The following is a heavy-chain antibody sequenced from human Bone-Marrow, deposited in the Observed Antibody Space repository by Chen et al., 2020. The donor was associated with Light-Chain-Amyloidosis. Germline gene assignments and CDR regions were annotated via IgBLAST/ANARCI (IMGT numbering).Heavy chain of an antibody. CDR2: INRERSST. D-gene: IGHD3-9*01. J-gene: IGHJ6*02. CDR3: ARDTTGRNYDILTGYYAIGYGMDV. Sequence: EVQLVESGGGLVQPGGSLRLSCAASGFTFSSYWMHWVRQAPGKGLVWVSRINRERSSTSNANSVKGRFTISRDNAKNTLYLQMNSLRAEDTAVYYCARDTTGRNYDILTGYYAIGYGMDVWGQGTTVTVSS. CDR1: GFTFSSYW. V-gene: IGHV3-74*01.